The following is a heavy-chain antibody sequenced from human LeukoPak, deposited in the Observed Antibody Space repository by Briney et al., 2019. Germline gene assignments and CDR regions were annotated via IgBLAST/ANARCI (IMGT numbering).Heavy chain of an antibody. CDR2: IYYNGRI. D-gene: IGHD3-3*01. CDR1: GGSISSYY. Sequence: SETLSLTCTVSGGSISSYYWSWIRQPPGKGLEWIGNIYYNGRIYYSPSLKSRGTISVDTSNNQFSLKLSSVTAADTAVYYCARITDRTIFGEIMHGFDIWGQGTPVTVSS. CDR3: ARITDRTIFGEIMHGFDI. J-gene: IGHJ3*02. V-gene: IGHV4-59*04.